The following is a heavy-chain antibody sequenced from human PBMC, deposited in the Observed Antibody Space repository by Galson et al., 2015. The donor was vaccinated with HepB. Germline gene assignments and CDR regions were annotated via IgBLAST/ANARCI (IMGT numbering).Heavy chain of an antibody. V-gene: IGHV1-2*04. CDR1: AYTFTGYS. Sequence: SVKVSCKASAYTFTGYSIHWLRQAPGQGLEWMGSLNPNSGDTVYAQNFQGWVTMTRDTSISTAFLEVIRLTSDDTAVYYCARWGPSQVGFDAFDIWGQGTMVTVSS. CDR3: ARWGPSQVGFDAFDI. D-gene: IGHD2-2*01. J-gene: IGHJ3*02. CDR2: LNPNSGDT.